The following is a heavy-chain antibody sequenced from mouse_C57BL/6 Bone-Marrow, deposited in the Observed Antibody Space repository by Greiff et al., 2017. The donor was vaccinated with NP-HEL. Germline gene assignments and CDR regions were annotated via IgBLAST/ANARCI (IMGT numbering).Heavy chain of an antibody. D-gene: IGHD1-1*01. CDR2: IDPNSGGT. CDR1: GYTFTSYW. CDR3: ARSPFLLLRYSWYFDV. Sequence: QVQLQQPGAELVKPGASVKLSCKASGYTFTSYWMHWVKQRPGRGLEWIGRIDPNSGGTKYNEKFKSKATLTVDKPSSTAYMQLSSLTSEDSAVYYCARSPFLLLRYSWYFDVWGTGTTVTVSS. V-gene: IGHV1-72*01. J-gene: IGHJ1*03.